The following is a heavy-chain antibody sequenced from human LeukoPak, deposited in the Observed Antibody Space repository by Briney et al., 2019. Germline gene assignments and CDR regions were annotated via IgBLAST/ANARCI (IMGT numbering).Heavy chain of an antibody. CDR2: ISSRSSYI. J-gene: IGHJ4*02. CDR1: GFTFSSYS. Sequence: GGSLRLSCAASGFTFSSYSMNWVRQAPGKGLEWVSSISSRSSYIYYADSVKGRFTISRDNAKNSLYLQMNSLRAEDTAVYYCARVGGYNYVDYWGQGTLVTVSS. V-gene: IGHV3-21*01. CDR3: ARVGGYNYVDY. D-gene: IGHD5-24*01.